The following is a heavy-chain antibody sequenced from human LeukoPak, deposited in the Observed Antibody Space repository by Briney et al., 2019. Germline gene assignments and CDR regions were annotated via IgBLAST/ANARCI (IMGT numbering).Heavy chain of an antibody. Sequence: ASVKVSCKASGYTFTSYYMHWVRQAPGQGLEWMGIINPSGGSTSYAQKFQGRVTMTRDTSTSTVYMELSSLRSEDTAVYYCARDSIFLEKPHYYGSGSPNLYFDYWGQGTLVTVSS. CDR2: INPSGGST. D-gene: IGHD3-10*01. CDR3: ARDSIFLEKPHYYGSGSPNLYFDY. V-gene: IGHV1-46*01. J-gene: IGHJ4*02. CDR1: GYTFTSYY.